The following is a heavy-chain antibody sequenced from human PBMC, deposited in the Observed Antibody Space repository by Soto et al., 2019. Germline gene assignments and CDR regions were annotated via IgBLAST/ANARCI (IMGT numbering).Heavy chain of an antibody. CDR1: GFTFSSYA. J-gene: IGHJ4*02. D-gene: IGHD6-19*01. CDR3: ARGYSSGWLYYFDY. CDR2: ISYDGSNK. Sequence: QVQLVESGGGVVQPGRSLRLSCAASGFTFSSYAMHWVRQAPGKGLEWVAVISYDGSNKYYADSVKGRFTISRDNSKNTLYLQMNSLRAEDTAVYYCARGYSSGWLYYFDYWGQGTLVTVSS. V-gene: IGHV3-30-3*01.